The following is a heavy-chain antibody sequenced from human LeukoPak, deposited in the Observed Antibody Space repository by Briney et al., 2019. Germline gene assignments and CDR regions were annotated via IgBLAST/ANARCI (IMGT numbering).Heavy chain of an antibody. D-gene: IGHD3-22*01. CDR3: AKYLGDSSGYYYVGEDVGY. V-gene: IGHV3-23*01. CDR2: ISGSGGST. J-gene: IGHJ4*02. CDR1: GFTFSSYA. Sequence: GGSLRLSCAASGFTFSSYAMSWVRQAPGKGLEWVSAISGSGGSTYYADSVKGRFTISRDNSKNTLYLQMNSLRAEDTAVYYCAKYLGDSSGYYYVGEDVGYWGQGTLVTISS.